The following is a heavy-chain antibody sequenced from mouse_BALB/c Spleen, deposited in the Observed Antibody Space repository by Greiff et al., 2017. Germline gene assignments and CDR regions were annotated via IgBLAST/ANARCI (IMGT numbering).Heavy chain of an antibody. D-gene: IGHD3-3*01. CDR2: IDPENGNT. J-gene: IGHJ2*01. Sequence: EVKLQESGAELVRPGALVKLSCKASGFNIKDYYMHWVKQRPEQGLEWIGWIDPENGNTIYDPKFQGKASITADTSSNTAYLQLSSLTSEDTAVYYCARGTYWGQGTTLTVSS. V-gene: IGHV14-1*02. CDR1: GFNIKDYY. CDR3: ARGTY.